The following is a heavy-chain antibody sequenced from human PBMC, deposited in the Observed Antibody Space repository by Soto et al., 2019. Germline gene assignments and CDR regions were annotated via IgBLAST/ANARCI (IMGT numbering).Heavy chain of an antibody. Sequence: QVQLVQSGAEVKKPGASVKVSCKASGYTFTSYYMHWVRQAPGQGLERMGILNPSGGSTSYAQKFLCRITMSRDTSTSTDYMELGSLRSEDTGVYYCARVQKYSSSWGWFDPWGQGTLVTVSS. D-gene: IGHD6-13*01. J-gene: IGHJ5*02. CDR1: GYTFTSYY. V-gene: IGHV1-46*03. CDR2: LNPSGGST. CDR3: ARVQKYSSSWGWFDP.